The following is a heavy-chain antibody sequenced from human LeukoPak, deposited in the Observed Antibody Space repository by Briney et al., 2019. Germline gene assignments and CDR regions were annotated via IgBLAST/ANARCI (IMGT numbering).Heavy chain of an antibody. V-gene: IGHV3-30-3*01. CDR1: GFTFSSYA. Sequence: GGSLRLSCAASGFTFSSYAMHWVRQAPGKGLEWVAVISYDGSNKYYADSVKGRFTISRDNSKNTLYLQMNSLRAEDTAVYHCAKDLDTMIVDVWGQGTTVTVSS. CDR3: AKDLDTMIVDV. J-gene: IGHJ6*02. CDR2: ISYDGSNK. D-gene: IGHD3-22*01.